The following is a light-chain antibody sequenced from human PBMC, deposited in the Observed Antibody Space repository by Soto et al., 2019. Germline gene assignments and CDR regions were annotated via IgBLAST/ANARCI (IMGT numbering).Light chain of an antibody. CDR1: QSASST. Sequence: VMTQSPSTLSVSPGERATLSWRASQSASSTVAWYQQKPGRAPRLLVFGASNRATRIPTRFSGTGSGTEFTLTISSLEPEDFAVYYCQQRSNWPPLITFGQGTRLEI. J-gene: IGKJ5*01. CDR3: QQRSNWPPLIT. CDR2: GAS. V-gene: IGKV3-11*01.